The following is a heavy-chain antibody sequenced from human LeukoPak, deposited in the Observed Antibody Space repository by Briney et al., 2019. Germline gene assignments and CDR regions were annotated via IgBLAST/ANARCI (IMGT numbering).Heavy chain of an antibody. Sequence: GASVKVSCKASGGTFSSYAISWVRQAPGQGLEWMGWINPNSGGTNYAQKFQGRVTMTRDTSISTAYMELSRLRSDDTAVYYCARDLADTAMGDYYFDYWGQGTLVTVSS. CDR2: INPNSGGT. D-gene: IGHD5-18*01. CDR3: ARDLADTAMGDYYFDY. CDR1: GGTFSSYA. J-gene: IGHJ4*02. V-gene: IGHV1-2*02.